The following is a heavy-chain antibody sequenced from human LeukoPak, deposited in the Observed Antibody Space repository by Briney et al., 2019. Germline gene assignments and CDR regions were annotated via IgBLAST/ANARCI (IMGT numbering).Heavy chain of an antibody. CDR1: GGSISNYY. Sequence: SETLSLTCTVSGGSISNYYWSWIRQPPGKGLEWIGYIYYTGTTNYNPSLKSRVTISVDTSKNKFSLRLRSVTAADTAVYYCARAPLADRPCDHWGQGTLSPSPQ. V-gene: IGHV4-59*01. CDR3: ARAPLADRPCDH. J-gene: IGHJ4*02. D-gene: IGHD6-6*01. CDR2: IYYTGTT.